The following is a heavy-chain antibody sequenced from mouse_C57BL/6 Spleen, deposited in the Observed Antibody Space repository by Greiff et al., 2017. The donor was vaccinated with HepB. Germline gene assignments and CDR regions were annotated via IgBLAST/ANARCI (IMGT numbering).Heavy chain of an antibody. CDR3: AFTKGY. Sequence: VKLMESGAELARPGASVKLSCKASGYTFTSYGISWVKQRTGQGLEWIGEIYPRSGNTYYNEKFKGKATLTAGKSSSTAYMELRSLTSEDSAVYFCAFTKGYWGQGTTLTVSS. V-gene: IGHV1-81*01. CDR2: IYPRSGNT. J-gene: IGHJ2*01. CDR1: GYTFTSYG.